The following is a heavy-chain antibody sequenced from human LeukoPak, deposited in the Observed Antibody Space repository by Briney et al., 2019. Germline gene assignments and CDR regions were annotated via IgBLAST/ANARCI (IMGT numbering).Heavy chain of an antibody. J-gene: IGHJ4*02. CDR2: NSGSGGST. V-gene: IGHV3-23*01. CDR1: GFTFSSYA. Sequence: RGSLRLSCAASGFTFSSYAMSWVRQAPGKGLEWVSANSGSGGSTYYADSVKGRFTISRDNSKNTLYLQMNSLRAEDTAVYYCAKRGLTVVELDYWGQGTLVTVFS. D-gene: IGHD3-22*01. CDR3: AKRGLTVVELDY.